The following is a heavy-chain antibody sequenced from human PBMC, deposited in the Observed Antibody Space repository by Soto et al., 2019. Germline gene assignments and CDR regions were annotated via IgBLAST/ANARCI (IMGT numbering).Heavy chain of an antibody. CDR1: GGTFSSYA. V-gene: IGHV1-69*12. Sequence: QVQLVQSGAEVKKPGSSVKVSCKASGGTFSSYAISWVRQAPGQGLEWMGGIIPIFGTANYAQKFQGRVTITEDESTRTSYMEVRSLRSEATAVYYCGGVGISGWSVWFDPWGQGTLVTVSS. J-gene: IGHJ5*02. CDR3: GGVGISGWSVWFDP. CDR2: IIPIFGTA. D-gene: IGHD6-19*01.